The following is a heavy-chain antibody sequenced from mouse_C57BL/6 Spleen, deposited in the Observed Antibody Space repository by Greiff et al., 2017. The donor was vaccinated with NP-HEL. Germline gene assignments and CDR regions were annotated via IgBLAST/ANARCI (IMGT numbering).Heavy chain of an antibody. Sequence: EVQLQQSGAELVKPGASVKLSCTASGFNIKDYYMHWVKQRTEQGLEWIGRIDPEDGDTKYAPKFQGKATITADTSSNTAYLQLSSLTSEDTAVYYCAREYYGSSYYAMDYWGQGTSVTVSS. CDR2: IDPEDGDT. D-gene: IGHD1-1*01. J-gene: IGHJ4*01. V-gene: IGHV14-2*01. CDR3: AREYYGSSYYAMDY. CDR1: GFNIKDYY.